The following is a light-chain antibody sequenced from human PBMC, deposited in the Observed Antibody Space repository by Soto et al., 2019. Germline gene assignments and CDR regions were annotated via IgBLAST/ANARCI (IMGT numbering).Light chain of an antibody. J-gene: IGKJ1*01. CDR2: RAS. CDR1: QSVAGN. CDR3: QQYNNWPWT. V-gene: IGKV3-15*01. Sequence: EFVLTQSPATLSLSPGERSTLSCRASQSVAGNLAWYQQKPGQAPRLLISRASTGATGVPARFSGSGSGAEFTLTISSLQSEDFAVYYCQQYNNWPWTFGQGTKVDIK.